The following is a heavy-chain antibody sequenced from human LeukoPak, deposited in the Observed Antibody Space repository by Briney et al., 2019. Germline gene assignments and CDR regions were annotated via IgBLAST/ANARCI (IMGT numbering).Heavy chain of an antibody. CDR2: ISYDGSNK. CDR3: AKDGGSDPDSFDI. Sequence: GRSLRLSCAASGFTFSSYGMHWVRQAPGKGLEWVAVISYDGSNKYYADSVKGRFTISRDNSKNTLYLQMNSLRAEDTAVYYCAKDGGSDPDSFDIWGQGTMVTVSS. CDR1: GFTFSSYG. D-gene: IGHD2-15*01. J-gene: IGHJ3*02. V-gene: IGHV3-30*18.